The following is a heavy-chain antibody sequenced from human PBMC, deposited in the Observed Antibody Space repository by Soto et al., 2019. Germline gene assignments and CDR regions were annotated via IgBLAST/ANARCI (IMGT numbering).Heavy chain of an antibody. CDR3: ARDRYYYDSSGSPKPFDI. CDR1: GFTFSRFS. D-gene: IGHD3-22*01. CDR2: ISSSSGHI. J-gene: IGHJ3*02. Sequence: GGSLRLSPAASGFTFSRFSMNWVRQAPGKGLEWVSSISSSSGHIYHADSVKGRFAISRDNAKNSLFPQMNSLGAEDTAVYYCARDRYYYDSSGSPKPFDIWGQGTKVTVSS. V-gene: IGHV3-21*01.